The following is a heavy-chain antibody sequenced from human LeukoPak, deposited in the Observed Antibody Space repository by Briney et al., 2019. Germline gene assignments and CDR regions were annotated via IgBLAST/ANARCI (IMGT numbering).Heavy chain of an antibody. J-gene: IGHJ1*01. V-gene: IGHV3-21*01. CDR2: ISSSSSYI. Sequence: GGSLRLSCAASGFTFSSYSMNWVRQAPGKGLEWVSSISSSSSYIYYADSVKGRFTISRDNAKNSLYLQMNSLRAEDTAVYYCARDRAHEGYYDSSGYYSAEYFQHWGQGTLVTVSS. CDR3: ARDRAHEGYYDSSGYYSAEYFQH. D-gene: IGHD3-22*01. CDR1: GFTFSSYS.